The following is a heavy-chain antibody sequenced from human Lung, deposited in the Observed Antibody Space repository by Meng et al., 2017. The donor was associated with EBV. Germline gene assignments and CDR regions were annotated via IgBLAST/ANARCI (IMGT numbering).Heavy chain of an antibody. V-gene: IGHV6-1*01. Sequence: QIRLQQSVPGRVKPSQTPSLTCVISGDSVSSSSAAWTLIRQSPSRGLEWLGRTYYRSKWYNDYAVFVKSRITINPDTSKNQFSLQLNSVTPEDTAVYYCARGATSVFDLWGRGTLVTVSS. CDR2: TYYRSKWYN. J-gene: IGHJ2*01. CDR3: ARGATSVFDL. CDR1: GDSVSSSSAA.